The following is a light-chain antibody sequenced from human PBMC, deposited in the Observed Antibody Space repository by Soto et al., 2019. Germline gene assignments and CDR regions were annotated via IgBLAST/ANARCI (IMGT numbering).Light chain of an antibody. CDR2: GDT. CDR3: QSYDSSLTGYV. V-gene: IGLV1-40*01. CDR1: SSSIGADFD. Sequence: QSVLTQPPSVSGAPGQRVTISCTGSSSSIGADFDVHWYQQLPGTAPQLLIYGDTNRPSGVPDRFSGSKSGTSASLAITGLQAEDEGDYYCQSYDSSLTGYVFGSGTKLTVL. J-gene: IGLJ1*01.